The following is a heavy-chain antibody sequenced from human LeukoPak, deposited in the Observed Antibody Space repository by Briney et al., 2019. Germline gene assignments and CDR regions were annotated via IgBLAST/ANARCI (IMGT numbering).Heavy chain of an antibody. V-gene: IGHV4-34*01. CDR1: GGSFSGYY. CDR2: INHSGST. CDR3: ARVLSYYYYYGMDV. Sequence: SETLSLTCAVYGGSFSGYYWSWIRQPPGKGLEWIGEINHSGSTNYNPSLKSRATISVDTSKNQFSLKLSSVTAADTAVYYCARVLSYYYYYGMDVWGQGTTVTVSS. J-gene: IGHJ6*02.